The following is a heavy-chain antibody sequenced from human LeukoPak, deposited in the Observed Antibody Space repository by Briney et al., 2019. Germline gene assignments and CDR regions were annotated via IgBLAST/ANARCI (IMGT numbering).Heavy chain of an antibody. J-gene: IGHJ4*02. V-gene: IGHV3-66*04. CDR3: ARQLLWFGELSAFDY. CDR2: IYSGGST. CDR1: GFTFSNYW. D-gene: IGHD3-10*01. Sequence: GSLRLSCAASGFTFSNYWMGWVRQAPGKGLEWVSVIYSGGSTYYADSVKGRFTISRDNSKNTLYLQMNSLRAEDTAVYYCARQLLWFGELSAFDYWGQGTLVTVSS.